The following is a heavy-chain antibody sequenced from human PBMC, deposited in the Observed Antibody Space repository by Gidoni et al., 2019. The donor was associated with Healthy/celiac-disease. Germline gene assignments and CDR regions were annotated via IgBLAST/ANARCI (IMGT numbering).Heavy chain of an antibody. CDR3: ARDMGRTTVVTPNFLAPFSDY. J-gene: IGHJ4*02. D-gene: IGHD4-17*01. Sequence: EVQLVESGGGMVKPGGSLRLSCAASGFTFSSYSTNWVRQAPGKGLEWVSSISSSSSYIYYSDSVKGRLTISRDKAKNSLYLQMNSLRAEDTAVYYCARDMGRTTVVTPNFLAPFSDYWGQGTLVTVSS. V-gene: IGHV3-21*01. CDR2: ISSSSSYI. CDR1: GFTFSSYS.